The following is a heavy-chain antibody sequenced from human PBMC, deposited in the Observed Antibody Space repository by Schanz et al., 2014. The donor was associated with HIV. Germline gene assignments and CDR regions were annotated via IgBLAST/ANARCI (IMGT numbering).Heavy chain of an antibody. D-gene: IGHD6-19*01. J-gene: IGHJ6*02. V-gene: IGHV1-2*02. CDR3: ARAPPREQLLIGYYGMDV. CDR2: INPNRGGT. Sequence: QVQLVQSGAEVKKPGASVKVSCKASGYTFTGYYMHWVRQAPGQGLEWMGWINPNRGGTNYAQKYLGRVTMTRDTSISTAYIELSSLTSDDTAVYYCARAPPREQLLIGYYGMDVWGQGTTVTVSS. CDR1: GYTFTGYY.